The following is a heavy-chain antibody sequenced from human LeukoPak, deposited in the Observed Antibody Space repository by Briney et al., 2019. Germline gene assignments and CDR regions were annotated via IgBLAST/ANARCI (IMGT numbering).Heavy chain of an antibody. CDR3: VRDWDHFDFDS. CDR2: INPAGNYK. V-gene: IGHV3-74*01. CDR1: GFTFSNYW. J-gene: IGHJ5*01. D-gene: IGHD1-26*01. Sequence: LPGGSLRLSCAASGFTFSNYWIHWIRQAPGKGLVWVSRINPAGNYKNYADSVKGRFTISRDNAKNTVYLQMNSLRAEDTALFYCVRDWDHFDFDSWGQGTLVTVSS.